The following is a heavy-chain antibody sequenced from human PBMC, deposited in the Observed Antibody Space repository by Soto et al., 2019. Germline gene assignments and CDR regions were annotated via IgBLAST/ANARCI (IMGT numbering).Heavy chain of an antibody. CDR1: GGSISSSSYY. CDR2: IYYSGST. Sequence: QLQLQESGPGLVKPSETLSLTCTVSGGSISSSSYYWGWIRQPPGKGLEWIGSIYYSGSTYYNPSLKSRVTISVDMSKNQFSLKLSSVTAADTAVYYCARQRADFWSGYYYYGMDVWGLGTTVTVSS. V-gene: IGHV4-39*01. CDR3: ARQRADFWSGYYYYGMDV. J-gene: IGHJ6*02. D-gene: IGHD3-3*01.